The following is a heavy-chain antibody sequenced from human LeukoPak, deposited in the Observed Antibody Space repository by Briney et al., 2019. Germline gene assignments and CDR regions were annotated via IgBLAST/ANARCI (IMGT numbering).Heavy chain of an antibody. J-gene: IGHJ4*02. CDR1: GGTFSSYA. CDR3: ATPGGYCSSTSCLDY. CDR2: IIPMFGTA. D-gene: IGHD2-2*01. Sequence: ASVKVSCKASGGTFSSYAISWVRQAPGQGLEWMGGIIPMFGTANYAQKFQGRVTITTDESTSTAYMELSSLRSEDTAVYYCATPGGYCSSTSCLDYWGQGTLVTVSS. V-gene: IGHV1-69*05.